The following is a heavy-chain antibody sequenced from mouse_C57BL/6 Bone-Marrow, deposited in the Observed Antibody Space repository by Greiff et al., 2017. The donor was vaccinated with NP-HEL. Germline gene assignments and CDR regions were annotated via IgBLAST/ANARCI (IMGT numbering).Heavy chain of an antibody. CDR3: ARPGRYYGLDY. J-gene: IGHJ2*01. CDR2: ISNGGGST. V-gene: IGHV5-12*01. Sequence: EVQLVESGGGLVQPGGSLKLSCAASGFTFSDYYMYWVRQTPEKRLEWVAYISNGGGSTYYPDTVKGRFTISRDNAKNTLYLQMSRLKSEDTAMYCCARPGRYYGLDYWGQGTTLTVSS. D-gene: IGHD1-1*01. CDR1: GFTFSDYY.